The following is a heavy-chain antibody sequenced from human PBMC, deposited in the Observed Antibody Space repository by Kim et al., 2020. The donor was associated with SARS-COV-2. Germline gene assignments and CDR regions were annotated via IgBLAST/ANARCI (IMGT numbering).Heavy chain of an antibody. CDR1: GFTFSSYW. CDR2: IKQDGSEK. CDR3: ARDPQPSMVGLDY. D-gene: IGHD3-10*01. J-gene: IGHJ4*02. Sequence: GGSLRLSCAASGFTFSSYWMSWVRQAPGKGLEWVANIKQDGSEKYYVDSVKGRFTISRDNAKNSLYLQMNSLRAEDTAVYYCARDPQPSMVGLDYWGQGTLVTVSS. V-gene: IGHV3-7*03.